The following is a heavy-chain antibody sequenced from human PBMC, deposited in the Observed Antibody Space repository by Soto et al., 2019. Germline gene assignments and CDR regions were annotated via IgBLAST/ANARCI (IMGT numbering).Heavy chain of an antibody. CDR1: ADSFSSYG. Sequence: QVQLVQSGAEVKEPGSAVKVSCKPPADSFSSYGISWVRQAPGQGLEWMGGIIPIFGTTNYAEKFQGRVTITADESTNTAYMELSSLRSEDTALYYCARVFPDGWVEPGVVRGYLDTWGRGTLVTVSS. D-gene: IGHD3-3*01. CDR3: ARVFPDGWVEPGVVRGYLDT. J-gene: IGHJ4*02. V-gene: IGHV1-69*01. CDR2: IIPIFGTT.